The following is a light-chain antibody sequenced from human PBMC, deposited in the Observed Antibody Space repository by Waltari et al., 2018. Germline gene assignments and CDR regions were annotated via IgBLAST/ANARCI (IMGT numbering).Light chain of an antibody. J-gene: IGLJ2*01. CDR3: SSYTGSRSVV. Sequence: QSALTQPASVSGSPGHSIAISCTGTSSAVAGYQYFPWYQQHPGTAPKVMIYEVSMRPAGVSNRFSGSKSGNTASLTISDLQAEDEADYYCSSYTGSRSVVFGGGTKVTVL. CDR1: SSAVAGYQY. CDR2: EVS. V-gene: IGLV2-14*03.